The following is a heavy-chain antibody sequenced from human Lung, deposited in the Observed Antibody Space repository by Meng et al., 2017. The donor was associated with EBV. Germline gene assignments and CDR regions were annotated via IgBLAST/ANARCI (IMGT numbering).Heavy chain of an antibody. CDR1: GGSIRFGDYY. Sequence: QLHLQQWGAGLLKPPEPLSLTCSVSGGSIRFGDYYWSWIRQPPGKGLEWIGYIYDSGSTSYNPSLMSRVTISVDTSRNQFSLKLTSVTAADTAVYYCAREYSSSSGLPGPWGQGTLVTVSS. J-gene: IGHJ5*02. V-gene: IGHV4-30-4*08. D-gene: IGHD6-6*01. CDR3: AREYSSSSGLPGP. CDR2: IYDSGST.